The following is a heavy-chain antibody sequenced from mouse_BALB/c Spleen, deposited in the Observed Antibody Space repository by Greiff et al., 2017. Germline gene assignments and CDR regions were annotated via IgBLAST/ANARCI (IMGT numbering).Heavy chain of an antibody. CDR3: ARKDYGNYDYAMDY. Sequence: EVQRVESGPSLVKPSQTLSLTCSVTGDSITSGYWNWIRKFPGNKLEYMGYISYSGSTYYNPSLKSRISITRDTSKNQYYLQLNSVTTEDTATYYCARKDYGNYDYAMDYWGQGTSVTVSS. D-gene: IGHD2-1*01. CDR1: GDSITSGY. V-gene: IGHV3-8*02. J-gene: IGHJ4*01. CDR2: ISYSGST.